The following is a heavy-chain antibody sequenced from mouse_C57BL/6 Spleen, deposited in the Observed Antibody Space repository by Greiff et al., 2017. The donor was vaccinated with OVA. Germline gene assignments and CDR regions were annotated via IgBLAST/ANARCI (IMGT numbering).Heavy chain of an antibody. CDR2: IRLKSDNYAT. Sequence: EVKVEESGGGLVQPGGSMKLSCVASGFTFSNYWMNWVRQSPEKGLEWVAQIRLKSDNYATHYAESVKGRFTISRDDSKSSVYLQMNNLRAEYTGIYYCTGSPMDYWGQGTSVTVSS. CDR3: TGSPMDY. J-gene: IGHJ4*01. V-gene: IGHV6-3*01. CDR1: GFTFSNYW.